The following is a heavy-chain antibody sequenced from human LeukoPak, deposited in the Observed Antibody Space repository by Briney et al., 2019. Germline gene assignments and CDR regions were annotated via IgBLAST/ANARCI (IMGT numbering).Heavy chain of an antibody. D-gene: IGHD4-23*01. J-gene: IGHJ4*02. CDR2: ISPYNGNT. CDR1: GYTFTNYG. Sequence: ASVTVSCKPSGYTFTNYGISWVRQAPGQGLEWMGWISPYNGNTNYVQKLQGRVTMTTDTSTSTAYMELRSLRSDDTAVYYCARDLSWRWPNSGSNYFDYWGQGTLVTVSS. CDR3: ARDLSWRWPNSGSNYFDY. V-gene: IGHV1-18*01.